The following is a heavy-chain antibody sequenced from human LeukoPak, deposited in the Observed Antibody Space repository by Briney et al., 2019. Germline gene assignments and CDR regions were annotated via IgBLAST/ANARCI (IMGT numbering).Heavy chain of an antibody. D-gene: IGHD3-10*01. V-gene: IGHV3-23*01. CDR3: ARVTGLRFGPNPGYYTDV. Sequence: GGSLRLSCAASGFTFSSYAMSWVREAPGEGLEGVSAISCSGGSTYYADSVKGRFTISRDNSKNTLYLQMTSLRAEDTAVYYCARVTGLRFGPNPGYYTDVWGKGTTVTVSS. CDR1: GFTFSSYA. CDR2: ISCSGGST. J-gene: IGHJ6*03.